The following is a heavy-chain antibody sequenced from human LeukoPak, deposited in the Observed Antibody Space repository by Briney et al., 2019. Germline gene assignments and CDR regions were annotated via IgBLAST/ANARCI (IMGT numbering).Heavy chain of an antibody. CDR1: GYAFTAYF. CDR3: ARAEGIDY. J-gene: IGHJ4*02. Sequence: GASVAVSCKASGYAFTAYFMHWVRQAPGQGLEWMGWINPSSGGTMYAQSFQGRVTMTRDTSISTAYMELSSLTFDDTAVYYCARAEGIDYWGQGTLVTVSS. CDR2: INPSSGGT. V-gene: IGHV1-2*02. D-gene: IGHD6-13*01.